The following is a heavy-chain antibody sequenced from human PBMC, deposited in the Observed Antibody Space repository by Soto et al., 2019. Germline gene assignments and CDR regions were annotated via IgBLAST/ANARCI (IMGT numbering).Heavy chain of an antibody. J-gene: IGHJ3*02. Sequence: GGSLRLSCAASGFTFDDYAMHWVRQAPGKGLEWVSLISGDGGSTYYADSVKGRFTISRDNSKNSLYLQMNSLRTEDTALYYCAKDINSGSYESLVDAFDIWCQGTMVTVSS. V-gene: IGHV3-43*02. CDR1: GFTFDDYA. CDR3: AKDINSGSYESLVDAFDI. CDR2: ISGDGGST. D-gene: IGHD1-26*01.